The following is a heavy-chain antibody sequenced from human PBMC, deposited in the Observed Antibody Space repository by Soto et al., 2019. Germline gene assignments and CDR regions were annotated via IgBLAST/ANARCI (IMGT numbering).Heavy chain of an antibody. CDR1: GFTFSSYA. CDR2: ISGSGGST. CDR3: AKDMGKQLVGGLFDY. J-gene: IGHJ4*02. V-gene: IGHV3-23*01. D-gene: IGHD6-13*01. Sequence: GGSLRLSCAASGFTFSSYAMSWVRQAPGKGLEWVSAISGSGGSTYYADSVKGRFTISRDNSKNTLYLQMNSLRAEDTAVYYCAKDMGKQLVGGLFDYWGQGTLVTVSS.